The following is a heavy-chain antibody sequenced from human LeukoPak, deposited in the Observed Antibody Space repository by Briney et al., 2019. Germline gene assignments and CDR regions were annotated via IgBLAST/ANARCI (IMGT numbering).Heavy chain of an antibody. V-gene: IGHV3-9*01. Sequence: GGSLRLSCAASGFTFDDYAMHWVRQAPGKGLEWVSGISWNSGSIGYADSVKGRFTISRDNAKNSLYLQMNSLRAEDTASYYCAKGKRSGYYYVELDYWGQGTLVTVSS. J-gene: IGHJ4*02. CDR3: AKGKRSGYYYVELDY. D-gene: IGHD3-22*01. CDR1: GFTFDDYA. CDR2: ISWNSGSI.